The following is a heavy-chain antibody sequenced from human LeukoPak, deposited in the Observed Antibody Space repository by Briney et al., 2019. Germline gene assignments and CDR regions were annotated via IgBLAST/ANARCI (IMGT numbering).Heavy chain of an antibody. D-gene: IGHD4-17*01. J-gene: IGHJ4*02. V-gene: IGHV5-51*01. CDR1: GYIFINYW. Sequence: EESLKISCKGSGYIFINYWIGWVRQMPGKGLEWMGIIYPRDSDTRYSPSFQGQVTISVDKSISTAYLQWSSLKASDTAMYYCAIRGDYGVGYWGQGTLVTVSS. CDR3: AIRGDYGVGY. CDR2: IYPRDSDT.